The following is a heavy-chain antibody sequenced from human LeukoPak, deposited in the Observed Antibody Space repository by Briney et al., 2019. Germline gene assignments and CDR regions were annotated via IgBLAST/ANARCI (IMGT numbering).Heavy chain of an antibody. D-gene: IGHD5-18*01. V-gene: IGHV4-31*03. CDR2: ICYSGST. Sequence: SETLSLTCTVSGGSISSGGYYWSWIRQHPGKFLEWIRYICYSGSTYYNPSLKSRVTISVDTSKNQFSLKLSSVTAADTAVYYCARDARGYSYGFKGRPSTYYFDYWGQGTLVTVSS. J-gene: IGHJ4*02. CDR3: ARDARGYSYGFKGRPSTYYFDY. CDR1: GGSISSGGYY.